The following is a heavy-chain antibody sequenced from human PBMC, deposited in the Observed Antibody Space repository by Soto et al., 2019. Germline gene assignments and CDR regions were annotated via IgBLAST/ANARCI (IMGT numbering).Heavy chain of an antibody. J-gene: IGHJ4*02. CDR3: ARDGCPNGVCFNDY. D-gene: IGHD2-8*01. Sequence: QVKLVESGGGVVQPGRSLRLSCAASGFSVSSYAMHWVRQAPGKGLEWLSFISYDGRNEYYADSVKGRFTVSRDSSENTLYLQINTLKPEDTAVYYCARDGCPNGVCFNDYWGQGTLVTVSP. CDR2: ISYDGRNE. V-gene: IGHV3-30*04. CDR1: GFSVSSYA.